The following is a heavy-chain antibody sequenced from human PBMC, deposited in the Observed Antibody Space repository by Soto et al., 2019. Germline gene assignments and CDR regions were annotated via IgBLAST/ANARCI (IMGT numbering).Heavy chain of an antibody. CDR2: ILPFFGTA. V-gene: IGHV1-69*13. D-gene: IGHD2-21*01. CDR1: GGTFRTES. CDR3: ARGHENGGNSDAFDV. J-gene: IGHJ3*01. Sequence: QVHLVQSGAEVKKPGSSVKVSCKYSGGTFRTESINWVRQAPGQGLEWMGGILPFFGTADYGPRLEGRVTITADGATTTADMELSILASQDTAVYFCARGHENGGNSDAFDVWGQGTMVTVSS.